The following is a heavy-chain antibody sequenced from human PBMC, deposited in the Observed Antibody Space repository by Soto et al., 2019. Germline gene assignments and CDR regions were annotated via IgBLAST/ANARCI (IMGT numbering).Heavy chain of an antibody. CDR3: AREGVILTGFDP. CDR2: ISSSSSTI. V-gene: IGHV3-48*02. CDR1: GFTVSSYS. J-gene: IGHJ5*02. Sequence: EVQLVESGGGLVQPGGSLRLSCAASGFTVSSYSMNWVRQAPGKGLEWVSYISSSSSTIYYADSVKGRFTISRDNAKNSLYLQMMSLRDAETAVYYCAREGVILTGFDPWGQGALVTVSS. D-gene: IGHD3-16*01.